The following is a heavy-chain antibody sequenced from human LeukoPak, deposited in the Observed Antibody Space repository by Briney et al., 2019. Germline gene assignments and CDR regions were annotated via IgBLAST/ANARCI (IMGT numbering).Heavy chain of an antibody. D-gene: IGHD6-13*01. CDR3: ARGAVVAAAGTEFDY. Sequence: GGSLRLSCAASGFTFSSYAMHWVRQAPGKGLEWVAVISYDGSNKYYADSVKGRFTISRDNSKNTLYLQMNSLRAEDTAVYYCARGAVVAAAGTEFDYWGQGTLVTVSS. V-gene: IGHV3-30-3*01. J-gene: IGHJ4*02. CDR1: GFTFSSYA. CDR2: ISYDGSNK.